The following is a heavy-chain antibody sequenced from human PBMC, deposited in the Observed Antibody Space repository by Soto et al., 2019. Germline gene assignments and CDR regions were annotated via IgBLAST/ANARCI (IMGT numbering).Heavy chain of an antibody. CDR1: GGSISSGGYP. Sequence: QVQLQESGPGLVKPSQTLSLTCTVSGGSISSGGYPWSWIRQHPGKGLEWIGYVFYSGSTYYNPSLKSRVTISVDTSKDQFSLKLSSVTAADTAVYYCARTLIGGGNAYFDYWGQGTLVTVSS. J-gene: IGHJ4*02. V-gene: IGHV4-31*03. CDR3: ARTLIGGGNAYFDY. CDR2: VFYSGST. D-gene: IGHD3-22*01.